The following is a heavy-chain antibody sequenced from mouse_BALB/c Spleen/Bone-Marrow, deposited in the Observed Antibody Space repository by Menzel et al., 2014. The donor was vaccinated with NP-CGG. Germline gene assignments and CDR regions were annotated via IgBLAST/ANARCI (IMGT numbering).Heavy chain of an antibody. V-gene: IGHV1S130*01. D-gene: IGHD2-14*01. CDR3: ARHHRYAYSFDY. CDR2: IHPNSGNT. CDR1: GYTFTSSW. Sequence: QVQLQQSGSVLVRPGASVKLSCKASGYTFTSSWMHWAKQRPGQGLEWIGEIHPNSGNTNYNEKFKGKATLTVDTSSSTAYVDLSSLTSEDSAVYYCARHHRYAYSFDYWGQDTTLTASS. J-gene: IGHJ2*01.